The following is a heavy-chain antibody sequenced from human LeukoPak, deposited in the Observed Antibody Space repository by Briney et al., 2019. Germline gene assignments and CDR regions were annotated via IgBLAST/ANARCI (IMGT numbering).Heavy chain of an antibody. D-gene: IGHD3-22*01. CDR1: GFTFSSYA. CDR3: ARTASSGYFYFGY. Sequence: GGSLRLSCAASGFTFSSYAMTWVRQAPGRGLEWVSALSGNGGTTYYADSVKGRFTISRDNFKKTLYLQMNSLRAEDTAVYYCARTASSGYFYFGYWGQGTLVTVSS. J-gene: IGHJ4*02. CDR2: LSGNGGTT. V-gene: IGHV3-23*01.